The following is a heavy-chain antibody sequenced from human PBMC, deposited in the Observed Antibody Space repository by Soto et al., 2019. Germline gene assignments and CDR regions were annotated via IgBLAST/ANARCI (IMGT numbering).Heavy chain of an antibody. CDR2: IYYSGST. CDR1: GGSFSGYS. Sequence: SETLSLTCAVYGGSFSGYSWGWIRQPPGTGLEWIGDIYYSGSTNYNPSLKSRVTISVDTSKNQFSLKLSSVTAADTAVYYCARGLAHYYFDYWGQGTLVTVSS. CDR3: ARGLAHYYFDY. V-gene: IGHV4-34*01. J-gene: IGHJ4*02.